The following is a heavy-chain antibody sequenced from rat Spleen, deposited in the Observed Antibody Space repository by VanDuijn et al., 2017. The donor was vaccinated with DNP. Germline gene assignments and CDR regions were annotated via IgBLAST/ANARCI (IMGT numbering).Heavy chain of an antibody. Sequence: EVKLVESGGGLVRPGGSLKLSCAASGFNFNDYWMGWVRQAPGKGLEWIGQINKDSTTISFTPSLKDKFTISRSNAQNILYLQMSNLGSEDTAIYYCARAVPRYFDYWGQGVMVTVSS. CDR2: INKDSTTI. J-gene: IGHJ2*01. CDR3: ARAVPRYFDY. V-gene: IGHV4-2*01. CDR1: GFNFNDYW.